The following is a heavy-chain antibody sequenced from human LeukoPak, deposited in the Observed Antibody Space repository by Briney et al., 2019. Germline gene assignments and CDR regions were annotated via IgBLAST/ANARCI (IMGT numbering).Heavy chain of an antibody. CDR1: GGTFSSYA. J-gene: IGHJ4*02. CDR2: IIPIFGTA. V-gene: IGHV1-69*06. D-gene: IGHD3-10*01. Sequence: SVKVSCKASGGTFSSYAISWVRQAPGQGLEWMGRIIPIFGTANYAQKFQGRVTITADKSTSTAYMELSSLRSEDTAVYYCARVVLYGSGNDYWGQGTLVTVSS. CDR3: ARVVLYGSGNDY.